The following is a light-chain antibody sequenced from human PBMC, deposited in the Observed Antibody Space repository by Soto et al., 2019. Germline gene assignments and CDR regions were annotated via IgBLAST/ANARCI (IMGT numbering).Light chain of an antibody. CDR1: SSNIGAGYD. CDR2: GNT. CDR3: QSYDSRLRV. Sequence: QSVLTQPPSVSGAPGQRVTISCTGNSSNIGAGYDVHWYQQLPGTAPKLLIYGNTNRPSGVPDRFSGSKSGPSASLAITGLQDEDEADYYCQSYDSRLRVFGGGTKVTVL. V-gene: IGLV1-40*01. J-gene: IGLJ2*01.